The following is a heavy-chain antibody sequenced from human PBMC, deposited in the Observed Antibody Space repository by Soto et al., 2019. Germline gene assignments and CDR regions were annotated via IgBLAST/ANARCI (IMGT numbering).Heavy chain of an antibody. D-gene: IGHD6-25*01. J-gene: IGHJ6*02. V-gene: IGHV4-61*01. CDR2: IYYSGST. CDR3: ARDRSGGAAGMDV. CDR1: GGSVSSGSYY. Sequence: QVQLQESGPGLVKPSETLSLTCTVSGGSVSSGSYYWSWIRQPPGKGLEWIGYIYYSGSTNYNPSLESRFNISVDTSKDQCSLNLSSVTAADTAVYYCARDRSGGAAGMDVWGQGTTVAVCS.